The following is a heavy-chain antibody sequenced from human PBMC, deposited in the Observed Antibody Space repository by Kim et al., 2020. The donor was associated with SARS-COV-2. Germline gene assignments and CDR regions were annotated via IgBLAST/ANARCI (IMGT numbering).Heavy chain of an antibody. CDR1: GDSISSYY. D-gene: IGHD6-6*01. V-gene: IGHV4-4*07. Sequence: SETLSLTCTVSGDSISSYYWTWIRQPAGKGLEWIGRIYTSGITNYNPSLNSRVTMSIDTSRNHFSLKLSSVTAADTAVYYCARWSPYSGSHDYWGQGTLVTVSS. CDR2: IYTSGIT. J-gene: IGHJ4*02. CDR3: ARWSPYSGSHDY.